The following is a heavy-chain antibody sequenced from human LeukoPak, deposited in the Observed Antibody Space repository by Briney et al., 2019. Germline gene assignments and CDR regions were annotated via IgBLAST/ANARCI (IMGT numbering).Heavy chain of an antibody. J-gene: IGHJ5*02. CDR3: ARDSARSSFSGT. CDR2: ISSSSSYI. CDR1: GFTFSSYS. Sequence: KPGGSLRLSCAASGFTFSSYSMNWVRQAPGKGLEWVSSISSSSSYIYYTDSVKGRFTISRDNAENSLYLQMNSLRAEDTAVYYCARDSARSSFSGTWGQGTLVTVSS. V-gene: IGHV3-21*01. D-gene: IGHD3-10*01.